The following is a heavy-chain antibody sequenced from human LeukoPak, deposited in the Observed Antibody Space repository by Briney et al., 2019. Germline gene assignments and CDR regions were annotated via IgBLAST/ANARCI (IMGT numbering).Heavy chain of an antibody. J-gene: IGHJ4*02. CDR3: ARGSGSGYPERYFDY. CDR2: IYSGGST. V-gene: IGHV3-53*01. Sequence: GGSLRLSCAASGFXVSSNYISWVRQAPGKGLEWVSVIYSGGSTYYADSVKGRFTISRDNSKNTLYLQMNSLRAEDTAVYYCARGSGSGYPERYFDYWGQGTLVTVSS. CDR1: GFXVSSNY. D-gene: IGHD3-22*01.